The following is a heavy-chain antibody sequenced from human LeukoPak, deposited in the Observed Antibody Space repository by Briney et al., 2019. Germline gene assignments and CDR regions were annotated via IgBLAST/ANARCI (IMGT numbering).Heavy chain of an antibody. CDR2: ISSDESNK. J-gene: IGHJ4*02. D-gene: IGHD1-26*01. Sequence: PGRSLRLSCAASEFTFSSYDTHWVRQAPGKGLEWVALISSDESNKFYADSVKGRFTISRDNSKNTLYLQMNSLRAEDTAVYYCARDGKGVKEGGSYYRGGYFDYWGQGTLVTVSS. V-gene: IGHV3-30*03. CDR1: EFTFSSYD. CDR3: ARDGKGVKEGGSYYRGGYFDY.